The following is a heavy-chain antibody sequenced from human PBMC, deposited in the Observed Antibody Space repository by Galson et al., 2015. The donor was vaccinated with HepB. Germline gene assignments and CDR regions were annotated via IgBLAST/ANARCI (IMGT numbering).Heavy chain of an antibody. D-gene: IGHD1-26*01. CDR3: ARMGAFADYDFDP. V-gene: IGHV3-23*01. J-gene: IGHJ5*02. CDR1: GFTFSPYA. Sequence: SLRLSCAASGFTFSPYAMTWVRQAPGKGLEWVSCITGSDGRTYYTDSVRGRFTISRDNSKNTLYLQINNARADDTAVYYCARMGAFADYDFDPWGQGIKVSVSS. CDR2: ITGSDGRT.